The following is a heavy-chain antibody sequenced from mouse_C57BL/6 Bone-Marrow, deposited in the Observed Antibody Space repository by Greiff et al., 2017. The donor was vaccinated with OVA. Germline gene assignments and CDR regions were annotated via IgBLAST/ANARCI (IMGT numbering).Heavy chain of an antibody. V-gene: IGHV1-64*01. J-gene: IGHJ2*01. Sequence: QVQLQQPGAELVKPGASVKLSCKASGYTFTSYWMHWVKQRPGQGLEWIGMIHPNSGSTNYNEKFKSKATLTVDKSSSTAYIQLSSLTSEDSAVYYCARSNYGGFAYWGQGTTLTVSS. CDR1: GYTFTSYW. D-gene: IGHD1-1*01. CDR2: IHPNSGST. CDR3: ARSNYGGFAY.